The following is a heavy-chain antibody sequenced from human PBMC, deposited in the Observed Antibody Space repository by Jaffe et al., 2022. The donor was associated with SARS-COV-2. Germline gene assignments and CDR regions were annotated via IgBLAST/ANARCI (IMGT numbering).Heavy chain of an antibody. D-gene: IGHD2-2*01. CDR2: ISYDGSNK. J-gene: IGHJ1*01. V-gene: IGHV3-30*04. CDR3: ARAAARAEYFQH. Sequence: QVQLVESGGGVVQPGRSLRLSCAASGFTFSSYAMHWVRQAPGKGLEWVAVISYDGSNKYYADSVKGRFTISRDNSKNTLYLQMNSLRAEDTAVYYCARAAARAEYFQHWGQGTLVTVSS. CDR1: GFTFSSYA.